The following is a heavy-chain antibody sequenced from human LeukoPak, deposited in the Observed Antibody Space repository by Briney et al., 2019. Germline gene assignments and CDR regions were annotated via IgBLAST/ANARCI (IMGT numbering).Heavy chain of an antibody. V-gene: IGHV3-49*04. Sequence: GGSLRLSCTASGFTFGDYAMSWVRQAPGKGLEWVGFIRSKAYGGTTEYAASVKGRFTISRDDSKSIAYLQMNSLKTEDTAVYYCTTDPPYDFWSGYSSYYYYMDVWGKGTTVTVSS. J-gene: IGHJ6*03. CDR3: TTDPPYDFWSGYSSYYYYMDV. CDR2: IRSKAYGGTT. D-gene: IGHD3-3*01. CDR1: GFTFGDYA.